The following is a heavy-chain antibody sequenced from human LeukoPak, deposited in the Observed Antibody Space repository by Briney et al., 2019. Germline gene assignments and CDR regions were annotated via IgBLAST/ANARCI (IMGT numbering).Heavy chain of an antibody. CDR2: ISGSGGSS. CDR3: AKMTTVTSAY. J-gene: IGHJ4*02. CDR1: GFTFSSYG. V-gene: IGHV3-23*01. D-gene: IGHD4-11*01. Sequence: GGSLRLSCAASGFTFSSYGMSWVRQAPGKGLEWVSAISGSGGSSYYADSVKGRFTISRDNSKNTLYLQMNSLRAEDTAVYYCAKMTTVTSAYWGQGTLVTVSS.